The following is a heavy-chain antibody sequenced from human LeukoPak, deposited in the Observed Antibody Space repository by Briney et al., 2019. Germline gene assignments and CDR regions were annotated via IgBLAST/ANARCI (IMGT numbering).Heavy chain of an antibody. CDR2: IIPIFGTA. D-gene: IGHD3-3*01. Sequence: SVKVSCKASGGTFSGYAISWVRQAPGQGLEGMEGIIPIFGTANYAQKFQGRVTITTDESTSTAYMELSSLRPEDTTVYYCARDRVGIFGVVIRYFDYWGQGTLVTVSS. V-gene: IGHV1-69*05. CDR3: ARDRVGIFGVVIRYFDY. CDR1: GGTFSGYA. J-gene: IGHJ4*02.